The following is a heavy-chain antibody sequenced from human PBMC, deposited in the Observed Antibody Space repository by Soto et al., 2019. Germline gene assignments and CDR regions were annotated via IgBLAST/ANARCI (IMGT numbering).Heavy chain of an antibody. Sequence: ETLSLTCTVSGGSISSSSYYWGWIRQPPGKGLEWIGSIYYSGSTYYNPSLKSRVTISVDTSKNQFSLKLSSVTAADTAVYYCARPGGDYGDYNGWFDPWGQGTLVTVSS. CDR2: IYYSGST. D-gene: IGHD4-17*01. J-gene: IGHJ5*02. V-gene: IGHV4-39*01. CDR1: GGSISSSSYY. CDR3: ARPGGDYGDYNGWFDP.